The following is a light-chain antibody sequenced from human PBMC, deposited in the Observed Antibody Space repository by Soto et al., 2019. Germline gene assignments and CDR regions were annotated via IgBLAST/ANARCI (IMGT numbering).Light chain of an antibody. J-gene: IGKJ1*01. V-gene: IGKV3-15*01. CDR2: GAS. CDR3: QQYNNWPLWT. CDR1: QSVSSN. Sequence: EIVMTQSPATLSVSPGERATLSCRASQSVSSNLAWYQQKPGQAPRLLIHGASTRATGIPARFSGSGSGTEFTLTISSLQSEDFAVYYCQQYNNWPLWTFGQGTKVEI.